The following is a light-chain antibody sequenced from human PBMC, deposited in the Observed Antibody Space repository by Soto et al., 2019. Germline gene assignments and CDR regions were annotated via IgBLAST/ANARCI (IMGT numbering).Light chain of an antibody. V-gene: IGKV3-20*01. J-gene: IGKJ4*01. Sequence: EIVLTQSPGTLSLSPGERATLSCRASQSVSSNYLAWYQQKPGQAPRLLIYGASSRATGIPDRFSGSGSGTYFTINISRMEPEDFAVYQCQQYGSSPLTFGGGTKVEIK. CDR3: QQYGSSPLT. CDR1: QSVSSNY. CDR2: GAS.